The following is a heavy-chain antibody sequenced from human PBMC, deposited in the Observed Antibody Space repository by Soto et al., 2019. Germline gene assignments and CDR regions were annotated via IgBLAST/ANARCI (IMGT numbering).Heavy chain of an antibody. D-gene: IGHD2-2*01. Sequence: QVQLVQSGAEVKKPGASVKVSCKASGYTFASYGISWVRQAPGQGLEWMGWISGYNSDTKYTQKFQGRVTMTTDTSTSTASMELRSLRSDDTAVYYCARDRWTGTSCYWKYFDYGGPGTRVTVSS. CDR2: ISGYNSDT. CDR3: ARDRWTGTSCYWKYFDY. CDR1: GYTFASYG. V-gene: IGHV1-18*01. J-gene: IGHJ4*02.